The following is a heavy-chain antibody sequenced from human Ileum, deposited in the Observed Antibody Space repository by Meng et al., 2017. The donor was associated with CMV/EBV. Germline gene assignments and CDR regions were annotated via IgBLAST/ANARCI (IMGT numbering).Heavy chain of an antibody. CDR3: ARVYSTSWGAFDI. D-gene: IGHD6-13*01. Sequence: ASVKVSCKASGYTFTGHYMHWVRQAPGQGLEWMGWINPTSGGTNYAQKFQGRVTMTRDTSISTAYMEVSRLRSEDTAVYYCARVYSTSWGAFDIWGQGTMVTVSS. CDR1: GYTFTGHY. J-gene: IGHJ3*02. V-gene: IGHV1-2*02. CDR2: INPTSGGT.